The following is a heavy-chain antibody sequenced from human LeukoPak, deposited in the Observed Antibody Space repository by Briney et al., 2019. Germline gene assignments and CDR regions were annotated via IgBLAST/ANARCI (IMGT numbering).Heavy chain of an antibody. J-gene: IGHJ6*02. Sequence: SVKVSCKASGGTFSSYTISWVRQAPGQGLEWMGRIIPILGIANYAQKFQGRVTITADKSTSTAYMELSSLRSEDTAVYYCARGGEAANYGMDVWGQGTTVTVSS. CDR3: ARGGEAANYGMDV. CDR2: IIPILGIA. D-gene: IGHD2-15*01. V-gene: IGHV1-69*02. CDR1: GGTFSSYT.